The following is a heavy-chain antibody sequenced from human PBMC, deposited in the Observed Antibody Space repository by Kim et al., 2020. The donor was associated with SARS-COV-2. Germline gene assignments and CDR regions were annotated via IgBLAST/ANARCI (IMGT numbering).Heavy chain of an antibody. CDR3: AREIPGDISGLFDY. D-gene: IGHD2-15*01. CDR2: IYYSGST. CDR1: GGSISSSSYY. Sequence: SETLSLTCTVSGGSISSSSYYWGWIRQPPGKGLEWIGSIYYSGSTYYNPSLKSRVTISVDTSKNQFSLKLSSVTAADTAVYYCAREIPGDISGLFDYWGQGTLVTVSS. J-gene: IGHJ4*02. V-gene: IGHV4-39*02.